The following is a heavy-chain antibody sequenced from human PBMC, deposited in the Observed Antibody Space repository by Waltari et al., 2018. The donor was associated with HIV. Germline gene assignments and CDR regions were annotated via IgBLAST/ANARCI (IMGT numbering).Heavy chain of an antibody. CDR2: IYSGGST. V-gene: IGHV3-53*02. CDR1: GFTFSRNY. J-gene: IGHJ4*02. D-gene: IGHD4-17*01. CDR3: ARADYGGNFDY. Sequence: EVQLVETGGGLIQPGGSLRLSCAASGFTFSRNYLSWVRQAPGKGREWVSVIYSGGSTYYADSVKGRFTISRDNSKNTLYLQMNSLRAEDTAVYYCARADYGGNFDYWGQGTLVTVSS.